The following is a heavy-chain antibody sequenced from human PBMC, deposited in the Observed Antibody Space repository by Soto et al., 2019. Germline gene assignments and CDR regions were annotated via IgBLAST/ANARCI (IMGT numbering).Heavy chain of an antibody. CDR3: ARGRYSSSWGRTEGPNYFDY. V-gene: IGHV4-34*01. Sequence: SETLSLTCAVYGGSFSGYYWSWIRQPPGKGLEWIGEINHSGSTNYNPSLKSRVTISVDTSKNQFSLKLSSVTAADTAVYYCARGRYSSSWGRTEGPNYFDYWGQGTLVTVSS. D-gene: IGHD6-13*01. J-gene: IGHJ4*02. CDR1: GGSFSGYY. CDR2: INHSGST.